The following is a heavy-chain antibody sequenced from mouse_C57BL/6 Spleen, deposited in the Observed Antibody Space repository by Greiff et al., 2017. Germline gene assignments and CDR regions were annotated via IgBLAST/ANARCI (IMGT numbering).Heavy chain of an antibody. CDR3: ARRGGNWYFDV. CDR1: GYTFTSYT. CDR2: INPSSGYT. J-gene: IGHJ1*03. V-gene: IGHV1-4*01. Sequence: VQLQQSGAELARPGASVKMSCKASGYTFTSYTMHWVKQRPGQGLGWIGYINPSSGYTKYNQKFKDKATLTADKSSSTAYMQLSSLTSEDSAVYYCARRGGNWYFDVWGTGTTVTVSS.